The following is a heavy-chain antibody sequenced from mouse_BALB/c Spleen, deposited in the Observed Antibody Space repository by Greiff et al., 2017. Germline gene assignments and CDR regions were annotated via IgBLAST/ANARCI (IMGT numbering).Heavy chain of an antibody. CDR2: IYPGSGST. J-gene: IGHJ2*01. V-gene: IGHV1S22*01. Sequence: LQQPGSELVRPGASVKLSCKASGYTFTSYWMHWVKQRHGQGLEWIGNIYPGSGSTNYDEKFKSKGTLTVDTSSSTAYMHLSSLTSEDSAVYYCTVGSSSFDDWGKGTTLTVSS. CDR1: GYTFTSYW. D-gene: IGHD1-1*01. CDR3: TVGSSSFDD.